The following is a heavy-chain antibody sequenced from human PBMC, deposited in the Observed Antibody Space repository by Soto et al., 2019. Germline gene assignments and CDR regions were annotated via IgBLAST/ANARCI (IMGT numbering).Heavy chain of an antibody. V-gene: IGHV1-8*01. CDR2: MNPNSGNT. CDR1: GYTFTSYD. Sequence: ASVKVSCKASGYTFTSYDINWVRQATGQGLEWMGWMNPNSGNTGYAQKFQGRVTMTRNTSISTAYMELSSLRSEETAVYYCEREDILHGYYYYGMDVWGQGTTVTVSS. CDR3: EREDILHGYYYYGMDV. D-gene: IGHD3-9*01. J-gene: IGHJ6*02.